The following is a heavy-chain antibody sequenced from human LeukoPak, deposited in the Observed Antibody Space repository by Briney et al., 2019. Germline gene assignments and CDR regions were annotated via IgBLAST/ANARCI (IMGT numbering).Heavy chain of an antibody. CDR2: TYYRSKWYT. D-gene: IGHD2-15*01. V-gene: IGHV6-1*01. Sequence: SQTLSLTCAISRDRVSSSSAAWNWIRQSPSRGLEWLGRTYYRSKWYTDYSASVRSRITINPDTSKNEFSLHLRFVTPDDSATYFCARGRGSGWYDSWGLGTLVTVSS. CDR1: RDRVSSSSAA. CDR3: ARGRGSGWYDS. J-gene: IGHJ5*01.